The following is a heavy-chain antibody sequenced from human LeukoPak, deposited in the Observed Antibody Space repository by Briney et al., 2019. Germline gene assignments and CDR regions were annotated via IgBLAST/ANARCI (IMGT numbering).Heavy chain of an antibody. CDR2: ISGSGGST. V-gene: IGHV3-23*01. D-gene: IGHD2-21*02. J-gene: IGHJ3*02. CDR1: GFTFSSYA. Sequence: GGSLRLSCAASGFTFSSYAMSWVRQAPGKGLEWVSAISGSGGSTYYADSVKGRFTISRDNSKNTLYLQTNSLRAEDTAVYYCASDCGGDCRRVLDIWGQGTMATVSS. CDR3: ASDCGGDCRRVLDI.